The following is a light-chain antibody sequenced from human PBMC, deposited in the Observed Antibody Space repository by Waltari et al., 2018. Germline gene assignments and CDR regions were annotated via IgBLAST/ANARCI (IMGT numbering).Light chain of an antibody. CDR1: SSSVGDYNH. J-gene: IGLJ2*01. Sequence: QSALTQPASVSGSPAQSITISCPGTSSSVGDYNHVSWYQQHPVKAPKPLIYEVSNRPSGISNRFSGSKSGSTASLTISGLQAEDEADYYCSSYTSSSTLVFGGGTKLTVL. V-gene: IGLV2-14*03. CDR3: SSYTSSSTLV. CDR2: EVS.